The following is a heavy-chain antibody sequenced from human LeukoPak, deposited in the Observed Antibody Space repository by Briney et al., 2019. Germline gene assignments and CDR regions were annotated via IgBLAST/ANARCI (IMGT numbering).Heavy chain of an antibody. CDR2: INSDGSST. Sequence: QSGGSLRLSCAASGFTFSSYWMHWVRQAPGKGLVWVSRINSDGSSTSYADSVKGRFTISRDNAKNTLYLQMNSLRAEDTAVYYCASDKLWPHHYFDYWGQGTLVTVSS. CDR1: GFTFSSYW. V-gene: IGHV3-74*01. CDR3: ASDKLWPHHYFDY. D-gene: IGHD5-18*01. J-gene: IGHJ4*02.